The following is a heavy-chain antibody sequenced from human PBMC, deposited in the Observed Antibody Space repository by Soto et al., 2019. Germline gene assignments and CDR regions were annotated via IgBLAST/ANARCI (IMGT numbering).Heavy chain of an antibody. Sequence: AASVKVSCKASGYTFTSYDINWVRQATGQGLEWMGWMNPNSGNTGYAQKFQGRVTMTRNTSISTAYTELSSLRSEDTAVYYCARVTVAYSSSWYRWFDPWGQGTLVTVSS. J-gene: IGHJ5*02. D-gene: IGHD6-13*01. CDR3: ARVTVAYSSSWYRWFDP. CDR1: GYTFTSYD. V-gene: IGHV1-8*01. CDR2: MNPNSGNT.